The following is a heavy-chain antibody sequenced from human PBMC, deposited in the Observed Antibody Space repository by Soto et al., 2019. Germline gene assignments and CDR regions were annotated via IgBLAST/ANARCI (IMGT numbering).Heavy chain of an antibody. J-gene: IGHJ5*02. CDR3: ARDPRSSFNWFDP. CDR1: GGTFSSYA. D-gene: IGHD6-6*01. Sequence: SVKVSCKASGGTFSSYAISWVRQAPGQGLEWMGGIIPIFGTANYAQKFQGRVTITADESTSTAYMELSSLRSEDTAVYYCARDPRSSFNWFDPWGQGTRVTVSS. V-gene: IGHV1-69*13. CDR2: IIPIFGTA.